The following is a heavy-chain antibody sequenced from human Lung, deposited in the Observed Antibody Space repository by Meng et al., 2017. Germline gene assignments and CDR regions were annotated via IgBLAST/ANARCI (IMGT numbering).Heavy chain of an antibody. CDR3: TSGGYLDY. V-gene: IGHV7-4-1*02. CDR1: GYTFTNYG. J-gene: IGHJ4*02. CDR2: IHTNTGKP. Sequence: QVQLVQSGSELKKPGASVKVSCKASGYTFTNYGMNWVRQAPGQGLEWMGWIHTNTGKPTYVPGFTGRFVFSLDTSVSTAYLQINSLKAEDTAVYYCTSGGYLDYWGQGTLVTVSS. D-gene: IGHD3-10*01.